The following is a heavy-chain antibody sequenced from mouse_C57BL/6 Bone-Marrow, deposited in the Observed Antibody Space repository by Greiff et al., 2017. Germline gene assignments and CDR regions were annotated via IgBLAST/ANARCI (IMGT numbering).Heavy chain of an antibody. V-gene: IGHV1-54*01. CDR1: GYAFTNYL. CDR2: INPGSGGT. J-gene: IGHJ2*01. Sequence: QVQLKQSGAELVRPGTSVKVSCKASGYAFTNYLIEWVKQRPGQGLEWIGVINPGSGGTNYNEKFKGKATLTADKSSSTAYMQLSSLTSEDSAVYFCARSTMVTTNYWGQGTTLTVSS. CDR3: ARSTMVTTNY. D-gene: IGHD2-2*01.